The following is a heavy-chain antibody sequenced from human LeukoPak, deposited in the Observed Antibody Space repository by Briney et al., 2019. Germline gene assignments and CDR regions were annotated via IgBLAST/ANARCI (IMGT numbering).Heavy chain of an antibody. J-gene: IGHJ4*02. V-gene: IGHV1-18*01. Sequence: GASVKVSCKASGYTFTSYGVSWVRQAPGQGLEWMGWIGAYNGNTNYAQKLQGRVTMTTDTSTSTAYMELRSLRSDDTAVYYCARVGHSGYDYFAVAHYWGQGTLVTVSS. CDR1: GYTFTSYG. CDR2: IGAYNGNT. D-gene: IGHD5-12*01. CDR3: ARVGHSGYDYFAVAHY.